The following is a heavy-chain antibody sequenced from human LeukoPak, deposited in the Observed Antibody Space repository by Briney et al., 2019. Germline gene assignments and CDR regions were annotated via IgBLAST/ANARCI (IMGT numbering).Heavy chain of an antibody. CDR1: GGSISSNTDW. J-gene: IGHJ4*02. CDR2: IYHSGRT. CDR3: ARQRYSSSWYLVDY. V-gene: IGHV4-4*02. Sequence: SETLSLTCAVSGGSISSNTDWWSWVRQPPGKGLEWIGEIYHSGRTNYNPSLKSRVTISVDTSKNQFSLKLSSVTAADTAVYYCARQRYSSSWYLVDYWGQGTLVTVSS. D-gene: IGHD6-13*01.